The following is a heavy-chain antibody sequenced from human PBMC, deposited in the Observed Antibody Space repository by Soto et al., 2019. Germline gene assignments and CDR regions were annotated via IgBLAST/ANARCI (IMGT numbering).Heavy chain of an antibody. Sequence: ASVKVSCKASGYTFASYYMSWVRQAPGQGLEWLGIINPSGGYTTYAQKFLGRVTMTRDTSTSTVYMELGSLRSEDTAVYYCAREGLVLVPTTVNSDYYYYAMDVWGQGTTVTVSS. CDR1: GYTFASYY. V-gene: IGHV1-46*03. CDR2: INPSGGYT. J-gene: IGHJ6*02. D-gene: IGHD2-2*01. CDR3: AREGLVLVPTTVNSDYYYYAMDV.